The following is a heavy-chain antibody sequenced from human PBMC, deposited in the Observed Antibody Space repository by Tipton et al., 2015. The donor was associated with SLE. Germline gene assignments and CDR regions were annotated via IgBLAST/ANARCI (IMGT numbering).Heavy chain of an antibody. CDR2: FYGGST. V-gene: IGHV4-59*08. Sequence: TLSLTCTVSGGSINSRYWSWIRQPPGKGLEWIGYFYGGSTSYNPSLRGRVTISGDTSKNQFSLTLNSVTAADTAVYFCARQPYYESPFDCWGQGTLVTVSS. CDR3: ARQPYYESPFDC. D-gene: IGHD3-22*01. CDR1: GGSINSRY. J-gene: IGHJ4*02.